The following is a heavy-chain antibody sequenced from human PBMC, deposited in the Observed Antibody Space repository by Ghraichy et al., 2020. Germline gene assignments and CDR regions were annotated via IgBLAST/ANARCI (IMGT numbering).Heavy chain of an antibody. CDR2: IYYSGST. J-gene: IGHJ5*02. CDR1: GGSISSSSYY. CDR3: ANTPSGIAAAGYWFDP. Sequence: ESLNISCTVSGGSISSSSYYWGWIRQPPGKGLEWIGSIYYSGSTYYNPSLKSRVTISVDTSKNQFSLKLSSVTAADTAVYYCANTPSGIAAAGYWFDPWGQGTLVTVSS. D-gene: IGHD6-13*01. V-gene: IGHV4-39*01.